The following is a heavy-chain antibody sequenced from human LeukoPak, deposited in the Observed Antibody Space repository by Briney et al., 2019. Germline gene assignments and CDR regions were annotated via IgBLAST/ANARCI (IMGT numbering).Heavy chain of an antibody. Sequence: SETLSLTCTVSGVSINGNYWTWIRQLPGKGLEWIGFDSDTGDTDYNPSLKSRLTISVDTSKSQLSLSLSSVTAADTAPYYCARVFRGVVTSNWFDPWGQGTLVTVSS. CDR1: GVSINGNY. CDR3: ARVFRGVVTSNWFDP. V-gene: IGHV4-59*01. CDR2: DSDTGDT. J-gene: IGHJ5*02. D-gene: IGHD3-3*01.